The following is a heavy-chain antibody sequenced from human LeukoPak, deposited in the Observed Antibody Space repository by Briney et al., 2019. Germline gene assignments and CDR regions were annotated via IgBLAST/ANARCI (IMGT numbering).Heavy chain of an antibody. D-gene: IGHD5-24*01. V-gene: IGHV3-23*01. J-gene: IGHJ6*02. CDR3: AKILERELQYYYYGMDV. Sequence: GGSLRLSCAASGFTFNSYAMIWVHQAPGKGLESISSISTTGDRTYYADSVKGRFAISRDNSKNTLYLQMNSLRAEDTAVYYCAKILERELQYYYYGMDVWGQGTSVTVSS. CDR1: GFTFNSYA. CDR2: ISTTGDRT.